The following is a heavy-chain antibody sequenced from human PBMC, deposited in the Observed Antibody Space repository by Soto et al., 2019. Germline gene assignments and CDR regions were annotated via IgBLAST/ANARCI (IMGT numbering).Heavy chain of an antibody. D-gene: IGHD1-7*01. V-gene: IGHV4-59*10. Sequence: PSETLSLTCAVYGGSVNGYYWSWIRQPAGKGLEWIGRITINGNTQKNPSFKSRVTMSIDTSRNHFSLNLQSATAADTALYYCARETGENWTYEAHWGPGTLVTVSS. CDR2: ITINGNT. J-gene: IGHJ1*01. CDR3: ARETGENWTYEAH. CDR1: GGSVNGYY.